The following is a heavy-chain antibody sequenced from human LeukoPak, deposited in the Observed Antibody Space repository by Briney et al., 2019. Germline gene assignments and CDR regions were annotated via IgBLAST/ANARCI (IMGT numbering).Heavy chain of an antibody. D-gene: IGHD6-13*01. Sequence: HPGRSLRLSCAASGFTFSSYGMHWVRQAPGKGLAWVAIISYDGSNKYYTDSVKGRFTISRDNSKNTLYLQMNSLRAEDTAVYYCARDRAAALDYWGQGTLVTVSS. J-gene: IGHJ4*02. CDR1: GFTFSSYG. CDR3: ARDRAAALDY. V-gene: IGHV3-30-3*01. CDR2: ISYDGSNK.